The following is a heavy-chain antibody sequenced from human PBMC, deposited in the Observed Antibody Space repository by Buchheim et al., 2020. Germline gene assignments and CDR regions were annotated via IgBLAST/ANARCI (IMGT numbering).Heavy chain of an antibody. CDR2: ISSSGRNM. D-gene: IGHD3-3*01. CDR1: GFTFSSYE. V-gene: IGHV3-48*03. J-gene: IGHJ6*02. Sequence: DEQLVESGGGLVQAGGSLRLSCAASGFTFSSYEMNWVRQAPGKGLEWVSYISSSGRNMYYADSVKGRFSISRDNDKNSLYLKMNSLRAEDTAVYYCARDFINPKIFNYFDGLDVWGQGTT. CDR3: ARDFINPKIFNYFDGLDV.